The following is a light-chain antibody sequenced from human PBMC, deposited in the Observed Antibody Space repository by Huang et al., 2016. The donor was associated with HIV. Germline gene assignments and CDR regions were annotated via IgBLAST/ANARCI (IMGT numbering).Light chain of an antibody. CDR2: TVS. CDR3: MQGTHWPLT. V-gene: IGKV2-30*01. CDR1: RSLVYSDGNTY. J-gene: IGKJ4*01. Sequence: DLVLTQSPLSLPVTLGQPASISCRSGRSLVYSDGNTYLSWFQQRPGQSPRRLIYTVSNRDSGVPDRFGGSGSGTNFTLTISRVEAEDVGVYYCMQGTHWPLTFGGGTKVEIK.